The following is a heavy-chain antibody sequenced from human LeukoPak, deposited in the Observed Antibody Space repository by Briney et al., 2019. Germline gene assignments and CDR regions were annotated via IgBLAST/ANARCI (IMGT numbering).Heavy chain of an antibody. J-gene: IGHJ3*02. CDR1: GGSISCGGYY. CDR2: IYHSGST. D-gene: IGHD2-2*01. Sequence: SQTLSLTCTVSGGSISCGGYYWSWIRQPPGKGLEWIGYIYHSGSTYYNPSLKSRVTISVDRSKNQFSLKLSSVTAADTAVYYCARAGRYCSSTSCYPGAQTFDIWGQGTMVTASS. CDR3: ARAGRYCSSTSCYPGAQTFDI. V-gene: IGHV4-30-2*01.